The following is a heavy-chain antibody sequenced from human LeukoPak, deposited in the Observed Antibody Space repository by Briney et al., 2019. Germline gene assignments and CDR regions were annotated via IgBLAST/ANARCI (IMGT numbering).Heavy chain of an antibody. V-gene: IGHV1-2*02. CDR2: INPNSGGT. Sequence: ASVKVSCKASGYTFTSYDINWVRQAPGQGLEWMGWINPNSGGTNYAQKFQGRVTMTRDTSISTAYMELSRLRSDDTAVYYCASLKSIVGDTDYWGQGTLVTVSS. D-gene: IGHD1-26*01. J-gene: IGHJ4*02. CDR3: ASLKSIVGDTDY. CDR1: GYTFTSYD.